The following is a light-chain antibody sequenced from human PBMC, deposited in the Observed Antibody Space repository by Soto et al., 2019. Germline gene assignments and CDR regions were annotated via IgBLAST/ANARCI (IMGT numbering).Light chain of an antibody. CDR2: GNS. V-gene: IGLV1-40*01. CDR1: SSNIGAGYD. J-gene: IGLJ2*01. CDR3: QSYDTSLSGSVV. Sequence: QSVLTQPPSVSGAPGQRVTISCTGSSSNIGAGYDVHWYQQLPGTAPKLLIYGNSNRPSGVLDRFSGSKSGTTASLAITGVQDADEADYYCQSYDTSLSGSVVFGGGTKLTVL.